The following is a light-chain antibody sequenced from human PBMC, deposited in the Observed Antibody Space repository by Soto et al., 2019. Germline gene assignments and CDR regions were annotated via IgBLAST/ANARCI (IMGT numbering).Light chain of an antibody. J-gene: IGKJ4*01. CDR3: QQYYSYPLT. V-gene: IGKV1-8*01. CDR2: AAS. Sequence: AIRMTQSPSSLSASTGDRVTITCRASQGISSYLAWYQQKPGKAPKLLIYAASTLQSGVPSRFGGSGSGTDFTLTIRCLQSEDFATYYCQQYYSYPLTFGGGTKVDIK. CDR1: QGISSY.